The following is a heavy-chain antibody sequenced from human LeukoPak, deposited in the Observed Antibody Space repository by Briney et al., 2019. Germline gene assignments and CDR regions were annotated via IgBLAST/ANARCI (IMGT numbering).Heavy chain of an antibody. J-gene: IGHJ5*02. Sequence: PSETLSLTCTVSGYSISSGYYWGWIRQPPGKGLEWIGFIYYSGSTNYNPSLKSRVTISVDTSKNQFSLKLSSVTAADTAVYYCARARRWNAAVEGWWFDPWGQGTLVTVSS. CDR3: ARARRWNAAVEGWWFDP. CDR1: GYSISSGYY. D-gene: IGHD1-1*01. V-gene: IGHV4-38-2*02. CDR2: IYYSGST.